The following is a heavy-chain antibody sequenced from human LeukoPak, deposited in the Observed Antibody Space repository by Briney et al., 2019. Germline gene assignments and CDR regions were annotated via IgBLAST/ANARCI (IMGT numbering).Heavy chain of an antibody. CDR3: ARAPHDYYDSSGYFAWGYFDY. Sequence: RASVKVSCKASGGTFSSYAISWVRQAPGQGLEWMGRITPILGIANYAQKFQGRVTITADKSTSTAYMELSSLRSEDTAVYYCARAPHDYYDSSGYFAWGYFDYWGQGTLVTVSS. CDR2: ITPILGIA. CDR1: GGTFSSYA. V-gene: IGHV1-69*04. J-gene: IGHJ4*02. D-gene: IGHD3-22*01.